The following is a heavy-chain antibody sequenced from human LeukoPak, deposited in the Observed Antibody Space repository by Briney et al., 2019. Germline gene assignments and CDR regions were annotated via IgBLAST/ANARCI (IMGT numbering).Heavy chain of an antibody. D-gene: IGHD1-1*01. CDR1: GFTFSSYW. V-gene: IGHV3-7*01. CDR2: IKQDGSEK. J-gene: IGHJ6*04. Sequence: GGSLRLSCAASGFTFSSYWMSWVRQAPGKGLEWVANIKQDGSEKYYVGSVKGRFTISRDNAKNSLYLQMNSLRAEDTAVYYRARIAPSIWKMDVWGKGTTVTVSS. CDR3: ARIAPSIWKMDV.